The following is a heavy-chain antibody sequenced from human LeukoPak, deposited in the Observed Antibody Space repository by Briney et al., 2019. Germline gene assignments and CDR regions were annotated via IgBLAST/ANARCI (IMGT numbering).Heavy chain of an antibody. CDR3: ARARYSSGWYLGY. CDR2: IYYSGST. J-gene: IGHJ4*02. CDR1: GGSISSGGYY. D-gene: IGHD6-19*01. V-gene: IGHV4-31*03. Sequence: SQTLSLTCTVSGGSISSGGYYWSWIRQHPGKGLEWIGYIYYSGSTYYNPSLKSRVTISVDTSKNQFSLKLSSVTAADTAVYYCARARYSSGWYLGYWGQGTLVTVSS.